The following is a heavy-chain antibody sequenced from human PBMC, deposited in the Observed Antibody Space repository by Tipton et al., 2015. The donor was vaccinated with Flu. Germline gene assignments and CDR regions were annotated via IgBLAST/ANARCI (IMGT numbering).Heavy chain of an antibody. V-gene: IGHV4-39*07. D-gene: IGHD4/OR15-4a*01. CDR2: IYYTGIT. CDR3: ARDRAGEDYDYGMDV. CDR1: GGSIVSSGHY. J-gene: IGHJ6*02. Sequence: LRLSCSVYGGSIVSSGHYWVWVRQSPGQGLECLGSIYYTGITYYKPSLKGRLTMAVDTSKNQFSLNLMSVTAADTAVYYCARDRAGEDYDYGMDVWGQGTAVPVS.